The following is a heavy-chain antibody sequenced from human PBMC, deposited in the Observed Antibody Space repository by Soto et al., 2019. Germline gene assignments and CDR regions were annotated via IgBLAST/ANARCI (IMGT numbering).Heavy chain of an antibody. J-gene: IGHJ4*02. CDR1: GFTFSSYS. V-gene: IGHV3-21*01. D-gene: IGHD5-18*01. CDR3: ARVTEYSYGQPFDY. Sequence: WGSLRLSCAASGFTFSSYSINWVRQAPGKGLEWVPSISSSSSYIYYADSVKGRFTISRDNAKNSLYLQMNSLRAEDTAVYYCARVTEYSYGQPFDYWGQGTLVTV. CDR2: ISSSSSYI.